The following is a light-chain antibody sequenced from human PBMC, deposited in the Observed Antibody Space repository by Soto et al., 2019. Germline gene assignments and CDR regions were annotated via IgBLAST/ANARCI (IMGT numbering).Light chain of an antibody. Sequence: DIQMTQSPSSLSASVGDRVSISCRTSQNIDRYLNWYQQKPGKAPQVLISGAASLQSGVPSRFSGSGSGTECTLSSSSLQPEDFATYVCQQSYSAPYTFGQGTRLEI. V-gene: IGKV1-39*01. J-gene: IGKJ2*01. CDR2: GAA. CDR1: QNIDRY. CDR3: QQSYSAPYT.